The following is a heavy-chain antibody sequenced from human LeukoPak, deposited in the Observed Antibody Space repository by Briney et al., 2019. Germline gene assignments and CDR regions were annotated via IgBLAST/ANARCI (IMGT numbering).Heavy chain of an antibody. D-gene: IGHD2-15*01. CDR2: ISGSGGST. Sequence: QPGGSLRLSCAASGFTFSRYAMTWVRQVPGKGLEWVLSISGSGGSTDYADSVKGRFTISRDNSKNTLYLQMNSLRAEDTALYYCAREMYCSGGSCYGDAFDIWGQGTMVTVSS. CDR1: GFTFSRYA. J-gene: IGHJ3*02. V-gene: IGHV3-23*01. CDR3: AREMYCSGGSCYGDAFDI.